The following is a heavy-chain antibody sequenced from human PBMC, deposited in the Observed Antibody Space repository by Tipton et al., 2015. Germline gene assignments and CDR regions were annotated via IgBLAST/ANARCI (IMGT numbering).Heavy chain of an antibody. CDR1: GFTVSDYW. V-gene: IGHV3-7*03. CDR3: AKDSADYYDSSGYSIFEN. D-gene: IGHD3-22*01. Sequence: GSLRLSCAASGFTVSDYWMSWVRQAPGKGLEWVANIKQDGSEKYYVDSVKGRFTISRDNAKNSLYLQMNSLRAEDTALYYCAKDSADYYDSSGYSIFENWGQGTLVTVSS. CDR2: IKQDGSEK. J-gene: IGHJ4*02.